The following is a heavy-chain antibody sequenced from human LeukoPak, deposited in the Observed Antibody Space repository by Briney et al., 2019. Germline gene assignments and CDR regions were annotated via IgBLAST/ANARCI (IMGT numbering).Heavy chain of an antibody. V-gene: IGHV4-59*11. CDR3: ARAYCSSTSCSHLDY. D-gene: IGHD2-2*01. J-gene: IGHJ4*02. CDR1: GGSISSHY. CDR2: IYYSGST. Sequence: SETLSLTCTVSGGSISSHYWSWLRQPPGKGLEWIGYIYYSGSTNYNPSLKSRVTISVDTSKNQFSLKLSSVTAADTAVYYCARAYCSSTSCSHLDYWGQGTLVTVSS.